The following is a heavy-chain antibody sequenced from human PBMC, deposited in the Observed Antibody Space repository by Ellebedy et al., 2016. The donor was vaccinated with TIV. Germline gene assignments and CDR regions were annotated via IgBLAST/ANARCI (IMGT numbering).Heavy chain of an antibody. J-gene: IGHJ4*02. Sequence: GGSLRLSCAASGFTFNSYNMNWVRQAPGKGLVWVSRTNGDGTTTSYADSVRGRFTISRDNAKNTLYLQMNSLRAEDTAVYYCVVTVTASLDNWGQGTLVTVSS. D-gene: IGHD2-21*02. CDR3: VVTVTASLDN. CDR2: TNGDGTTT. V-gene: IGHV3-74*01. CDR1: GFTFNSYN.